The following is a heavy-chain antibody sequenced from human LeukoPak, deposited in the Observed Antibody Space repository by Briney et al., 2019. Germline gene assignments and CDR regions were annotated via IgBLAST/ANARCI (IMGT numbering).Heavy chain of an antibody. CDR3: ARQGLLRDAFDT. CDR1: GGSFSGYY. V-gene: IGHV4-34*01. Sequence: KPSETLSLTCGVYGGSFSGYYWNWIRQPPGKGLEWIGEINHSGITNYNPSLKSRVTMSVDTSKNQVSLKLSSVTAADTAVYYCARQGLLRDAFDTWGQGTMVTVSS. CDR2: INHSGIT. J-gene: IGHJ3*02. D-gene: IGHD2-21*01.